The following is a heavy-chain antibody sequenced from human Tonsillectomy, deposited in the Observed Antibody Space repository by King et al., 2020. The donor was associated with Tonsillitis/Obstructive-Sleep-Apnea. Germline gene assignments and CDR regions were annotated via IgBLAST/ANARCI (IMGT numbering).Heavy chain of an antibody. CDR1: GGSISSGGYS. CDR3: ARVGKYCGGDCLGD. Sequence: QMQLQESGSGLVKPSQTLSLTCAVSGGSISSGGYSWSWIRQPPGKGLEWIGYIYHSGSTYYNPSLKSRVTISVDRSKNQFSLKLSSVTAADTAVYYCARVGKYCGGDCLGDWGQGTLVTVSS. V-gene: IGHV4-30-2*01. J-gene: IGHJ4*02. D-gene: IGHD2-21*02. CDR2: IYHSGST.